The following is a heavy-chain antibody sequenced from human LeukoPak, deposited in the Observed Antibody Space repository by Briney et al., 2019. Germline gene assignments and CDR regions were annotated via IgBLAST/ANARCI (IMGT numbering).Heavy chain of an antibody. Sequence: SSVKVSCKASGGTFSSYAISWVRQAPGQGLEWMGRIIPIFGTANYAQKFQGRVTITTDESTSTAYMELSSLRSEDTAVYYCAREGYYDSSGYSTAEYFQHWGQGTLVTVSS. D-gene: IGHD3-22*01. CDR1: GGTFSSYA. CDR2: IIPIFGTA. J-gene: IGHJ1*01. V-gene: IGHV1-69*05. CDR3: AREGYYDSSGYSTAEYFQH.